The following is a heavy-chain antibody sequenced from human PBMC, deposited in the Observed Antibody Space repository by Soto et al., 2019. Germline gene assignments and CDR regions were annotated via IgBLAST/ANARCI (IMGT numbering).Heavy chain of an antibody. CDR2: IWYDGSNK. CDR1: GFTFSSYG. D-gene: IGHD3-9*01. V-gene: IGHV3-33*01. CDR3: ARDPVGDILTGYYTGWFDP. Sequence: QVQLVESGGGVVQPGRSLRLSCAASGFTFSSYGMHWVRQAPGKGLEWVAVIWYDGSNKYYADSVKGRFTISRDNSKNTLYLQMNSLRAEDTAVYYCARDPVGDILTGYYTGWFDPWGQGTLVTVSS. J-gene: IGHJ5*02.